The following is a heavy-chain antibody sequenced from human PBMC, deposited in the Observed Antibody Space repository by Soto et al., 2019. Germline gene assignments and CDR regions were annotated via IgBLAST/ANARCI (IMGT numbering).Heavy chain of an antibody. J-gene: IGHJ4*02. V-gene: IGHV4-59*01. CDR3: ARDSGITGTFDY. Sequence: QVELQESGPGLVKPSETLSLTCTVSGGSISSFYWSWIRQPPGKGLEWIGYISYSGNTNYNPSLKSRVTISEGTSKNQFSLRLRSVTAADTAVYCCARDSGITGTFDYWGQGTLVTVSS. D-gene: IGHD1-20*01. CDR2: ISYSGNT. CDR1: GGSISSFY.